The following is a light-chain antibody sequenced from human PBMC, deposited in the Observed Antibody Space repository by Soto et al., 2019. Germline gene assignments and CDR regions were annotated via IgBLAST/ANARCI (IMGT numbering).Light chain of an antibody. CDR3: QQSRV. CDR2: KTS. CDR1: QSISSW. J-gene: IGKJ3*01. V-gene: IGKV1-5*03. Sequence: DILMTQSPSTLSASVGDRVTITCRASQSISSWLAWYQQKPGKAPKLLIYKTSTLKSGVPSRFSGSGSGTEFTLTISSLQADYFATYYCQQSRVFGPGTKVDIK.